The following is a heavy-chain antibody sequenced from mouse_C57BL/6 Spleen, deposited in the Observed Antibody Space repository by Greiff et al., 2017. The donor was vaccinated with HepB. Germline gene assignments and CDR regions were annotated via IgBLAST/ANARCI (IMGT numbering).Heavy chain of an antibody. CDR3: AKITTVVATNAMDY. V-gene: IGHV2-2*01. Sequence: VQGVESGPGLVQPSQSLSITCTVSGFSLTSYGVHWVRQSPGKGLEWLGVIWSGGSTDYNAAFISRLSISKDNSKSQVFFKMNSLQADDTAIYYCAKITTVVATNAMDYWGQGTSVTVSS. CDR2: IWSGGST. J-gene: IGHJ4*01. D-gene: IGHD1-1*01. CDR1: GFSLTSYG.